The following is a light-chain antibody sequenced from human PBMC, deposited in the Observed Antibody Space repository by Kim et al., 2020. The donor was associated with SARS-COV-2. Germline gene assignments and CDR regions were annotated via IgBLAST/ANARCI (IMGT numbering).Light chain of an antibody. Sequence: SVSPGQTASISCSGDKLGHKHTSWYQQKPGQSPVLVIYKDANRPSGIPERFSGSNSGNTATLTISGTQALGEGDYYCKAWDSYTVVFGGGTRLTVL. CDR2: KDA. J-gene: IGLJ2*01. CDR3: KAWDSYTVV. V-gene: IGLV3-1*01. CDR1: KLGHKH.